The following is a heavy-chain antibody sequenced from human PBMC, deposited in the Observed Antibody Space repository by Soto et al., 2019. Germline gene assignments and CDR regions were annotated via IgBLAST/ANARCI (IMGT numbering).Heavy chain of an antibody. J-gene: IGHJ3*02. V-gene: IGHV3-7*05. D-gene: IGHD6-13*01. CDR3: ARDVSPGSSGWYFDAFDI. Sequence: QLVESGGGLVQPGGSLRLSCAASGFTFSNYWMTWVRQAPGKGLEWVANIKRDGSEGSYLASVRGRFTVSRDNAKNSLFLQMNSLRAEDTALYYCARDVSPGSSGWYFDAFDIWGQGTMVTVSS. CDR2: IKRDGSEG. CDR1: GFTFSNYW.